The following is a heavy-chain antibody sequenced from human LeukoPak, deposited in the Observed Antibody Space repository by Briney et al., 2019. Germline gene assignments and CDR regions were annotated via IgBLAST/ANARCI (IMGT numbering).Heavy chain of an antibody. CDR1: GGSISSYY. Sequence: SETLSLTCTVSGGSISSYYWSWIRQPPGKGLEWSGYIYYSGSTNYNPSLKSRVTISVDTSKNQFSLKLSSVTAADTAVYYCARYYYDSSGYSTLDYWGQGTLVTVSS. J-gene: IGHJ4*02. CDR2: IYYSGST. D-gene: IGHD3-22*01. V-gene: IGHV4-59*08. CDR3: ARYYYDSSGYSTLDY.